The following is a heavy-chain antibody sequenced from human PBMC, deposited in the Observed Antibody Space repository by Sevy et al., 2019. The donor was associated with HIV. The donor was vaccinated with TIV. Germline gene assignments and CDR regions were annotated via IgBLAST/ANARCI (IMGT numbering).Heavy chain of an antibody. Sequence: GGSLRLSCAASGFNFRTYSMNWVRQAPGKGLEWLSSISDDSRYIYYSDSVKGRFTISRANAKNLLFLEMNNLRVEDTAIYYCARDFTIFGVVSGIDYWGQGNLVTVSS. J-gene: IGHJ4*01. D-gene: IGHD3-3*01. CDR2: ISDDSRYI. V-gene: IGHV3-21*04. CDR3: ARDFTIFGVVSGIDY. CDR1: GFNFRTYS.